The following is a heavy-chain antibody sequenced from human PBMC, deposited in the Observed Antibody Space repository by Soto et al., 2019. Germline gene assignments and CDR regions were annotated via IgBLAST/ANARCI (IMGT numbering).Heavy chain of an antibody. D-gene: IGHD3-22*01. CDR3: AKDSYYYDSSGYYYFDY. V-gene: IGHV3-23*01. CDR2: ISGSGGST. CDR1: GFTVSSYA. Sequence: GGSLRLSCAASGFTVSSYAMSWVRQAPGKGLEWVSAISGSGGSTYYADSVKGRFTISRDNSKNTLYLQMNSLRAEDTAVYYCAKDSYYYDSSGYYYFDYWGQGTLVTVSS. J-gene: IGHJ4*02.